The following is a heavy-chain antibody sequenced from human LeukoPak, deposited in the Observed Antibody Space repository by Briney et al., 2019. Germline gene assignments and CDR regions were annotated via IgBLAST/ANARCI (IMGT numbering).Heavy chain of an antibody. CDR3: ARWSSSSPHFDY. D-gene: IGHD6-6*01. J-gene: IGHJ4*02. CDR2: IYHSGNT. V-gene: IGHV4-30-2*01. CDR1: GGSISSGGYY. Sequence: PSETLSLTCTVSGGSISSGGYYWSWIRQPPGKGLEWIGFIYHSGNTYCNPSLKSRVTISLDRSKNQFSLRLSSVTAADTAVYYCARWSSSSPHFDYWGQGTLVTVSS.